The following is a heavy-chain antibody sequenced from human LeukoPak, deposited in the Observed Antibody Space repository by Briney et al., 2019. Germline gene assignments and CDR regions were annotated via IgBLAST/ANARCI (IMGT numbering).Heavy chain of an antibody. Sequence: SETLSLTCDVSGDSVSNSNWWSWVRQAPDKGLEWIGEISQSGTTKYSPSLKSRGSISVDKSKNQVSLMVTSVTAADTAVYYCARLAAYYFDYWGQGTLVTVSS. CDR2: ISQSGTT. V-gene: IGHV4-4*02. CDR1: GDSVSNSNW. J-gene: IGHJ4*02. CDR3: ARLAAYYFDY. D-gene: IGHD6-13*01.